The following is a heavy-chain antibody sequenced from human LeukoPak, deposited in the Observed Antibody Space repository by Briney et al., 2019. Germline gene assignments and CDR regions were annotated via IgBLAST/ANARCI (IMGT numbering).Heavy chain of an antibody. CDR2: INHSGST. V-gene: IGHV4-34*01. J-gene: IGHJ5*02. CDR3: ARQTGSSQIVIPTTRFDP. D-gene: IGHD3-22*01. CDR1: GGSFSGYY. Sequence: PSETLSLTCAVYGGSFSGYYWSWIRRPPGKGLEWIGEINHSGSTNYNPSLKSRVTISVDTSKNQFSLKLSSVTAADTAVYYCARQTGSSQIVIPTTRFDPWGQGTLVTVSS.